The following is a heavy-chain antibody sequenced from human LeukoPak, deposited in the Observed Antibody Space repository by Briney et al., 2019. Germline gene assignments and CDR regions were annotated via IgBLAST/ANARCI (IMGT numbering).Heavy chain of an antibody. CDR1: GGTFSSYA. D-gene: IGHD5-24*01. CDR2: IIPIFGTA. J-gene: IGHJ3*02. CDR3: ARVGGDGYNYDPFAFDI. Sequence: GASVKVSCKASGGTFSSYAISWVRQAPGQGLEWMGGIIPIFGTANYAQKFQGRVTITADESTSTAYMELSSLRSEDTAVYYCARVGGDGYNYDPFAFDIWGQGTMVTVSS. V-gene: IGHV1-69*01.